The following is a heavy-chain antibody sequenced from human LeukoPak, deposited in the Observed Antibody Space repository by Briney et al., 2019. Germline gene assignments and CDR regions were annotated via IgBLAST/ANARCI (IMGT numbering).Heavy chain of an antibody. V-gene: IGHV5-51*01. CDR1: GYSFTSYW. CDR2: IYPGDSDT. CDR3: ARSYYDSSGYYSLGVLDI. D-gene: IGHD3-22*01. Sequence: GESLKISCKGSGYSFTSYWIGWVRQMPGKGLGWMGIIYPGDSDTRYSPSFQGQVTISADKSISTAHLQWSSLKASDTAMYYCARSYYDSSGYYSLGVLDIWGQGTVVTVSS. J-gene: IGHJ3*02.